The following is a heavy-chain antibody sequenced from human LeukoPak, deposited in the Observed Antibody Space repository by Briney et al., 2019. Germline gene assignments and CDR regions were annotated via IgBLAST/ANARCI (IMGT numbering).Heavy chain of an antibody. J-gene: IGHJ6*03. CDR3: ARDTSAFLTGYYYMDV. CDR1: GFTFSSYG. CDR2: ISGSGGST. Sequence: GGSLRLSCAASGFTFSSYGMSWVRQAPGKGLEWVSAISGSGGSTYYADSVKGRFTISRDNSKNTLYLQMNSLRAEDTAVYYCARDTSAFLTGYYYMDVWGKGTTVTVSS. D-gene: IGHD2-2*01. V-gene: IGHV3-23*01.